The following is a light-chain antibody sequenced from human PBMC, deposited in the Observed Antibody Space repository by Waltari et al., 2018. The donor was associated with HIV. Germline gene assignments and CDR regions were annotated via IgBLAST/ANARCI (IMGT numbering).Light chain of an antibody. J-gene: IGKJ1*01. V-gene: IGKV3-15*01. CDR3: QHYHNWPPWT. CDR2: GAS. Sequence: DIIMTHSPVSMSVSPGEKATISCRASHSVNRNLAWYQQKPGQAPRLLIYGASTRATGIPARFSGSGSGTEFILTISSLQSEDFAIYYCQHYHNWPPWTFGQGTKVEIK. CDR1: HSVNRN.